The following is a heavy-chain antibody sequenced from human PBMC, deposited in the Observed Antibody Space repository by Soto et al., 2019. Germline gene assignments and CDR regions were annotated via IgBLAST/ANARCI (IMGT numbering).Heavy chain of an antibody. CDR3: AYVLPATMYYFDS. Sequence: SGPTLVNPTQTLTLTCTLSGMSLRLSGVGVGWIRQPPGKALEWLTVIYWDDDKRYNPSLESRLTITKDTSKNQVVLTMTNMGPLDTGTYYCAYVLPATMYYFDSWGQGTLVTVSS. CDR2: IYWDDDK. CDR1: GMSLRLSGVG. J-gene: IGHJ4*02. V-gene: IGHV2-5*02. D-gene: IGHD2-8*02.